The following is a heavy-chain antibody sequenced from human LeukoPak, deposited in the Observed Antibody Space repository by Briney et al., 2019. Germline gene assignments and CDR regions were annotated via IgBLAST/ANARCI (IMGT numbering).Heavy chain of an antibody. Sequence: GGALRLSCAASGFTFSEYYMIWIRQAPGQGLEGVSYISSSGSTIYYADSVKGRFTITTDNATNSLYLQMNSLRAEDTAVYYCARDTRGESGYNWFDPWGQGTLVTVSS. D-gene: IGHD5-12*01. CDR1: GFTFSEYY. J-gene: IGHJ5*02. CDR2: ISSSGSTI. CDR3: ARDTRGESGYNWFDP. V-gene: IGHV3-11*01.